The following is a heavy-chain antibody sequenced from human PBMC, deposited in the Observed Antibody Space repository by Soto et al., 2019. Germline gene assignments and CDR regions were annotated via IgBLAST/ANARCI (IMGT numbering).Heavy chain of an antibody. CDR2: IWYDGSNK. CDR3: ARDPGTSSYYYDSSGPFDY. D-gene: IGHD3-22*01. Sequence: QVQLVESGGGVVQPGRSLRLSCAASGFTFSSYGMHWVRQAPGKGLEWVAVIWYDGSNKYYADSVKGRFTISRDNSKNTQYLQMNSLRAEDTAVYYCARDPGTSSYYYDSSGPFDYWGQGTLVTVSS. V-gene: IGHV3-33*01. CDR1: GFTFSSYG. J-gene: IGHJ4*02.